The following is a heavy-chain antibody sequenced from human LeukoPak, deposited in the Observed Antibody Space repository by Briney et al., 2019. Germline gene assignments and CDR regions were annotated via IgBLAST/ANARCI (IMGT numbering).Heavy chain of an antibody. J-gene: IGHJ4*02. D-gene: IGHD2-2*01. Sequence: SRTLSLTCTVSGGSISSGDYYWSWIRQPPGKGLEWIGYIYYSGSTYYNPSLKSRVTISVDTSKNQFSLKLSSVTAADTAVYYCASSRYCSSTSCHLRDYWGQGTLVTVSS. V-gene: IGHV4-30-4*08. CDR1: GGSISSGDYY. CDR2: IYYSGST. CDR3: ASSRYCSSTSCHLRDY.